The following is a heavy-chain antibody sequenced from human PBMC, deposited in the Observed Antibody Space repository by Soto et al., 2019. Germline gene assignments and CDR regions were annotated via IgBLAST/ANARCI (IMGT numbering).Heavy chain of an antibody. D-gene: IGHD2-2*01. Sequence: EVQLVESGGGLVQPGGSLRLSCAASGFTFSSYSMNWVRQAPGKGLEWVSYISSSSSTIYYADSVKGRFTISRDNAKNSLYLQMNSLRAEDTAVYYCARVKGGSTSPADYYYYMDVWGKGTTVTVSS. V-gene: IGHV3-48*01. CDR3: ARVKGGSTSPADYYYYMDV. CDR1: GFTFSSYS. CDR2: ISSSSSTI. J-gene: IGHJ6*03.